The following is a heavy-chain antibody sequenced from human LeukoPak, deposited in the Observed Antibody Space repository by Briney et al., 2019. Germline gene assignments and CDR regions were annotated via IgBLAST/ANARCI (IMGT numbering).Heavy chain of an antibody. CDR2: VSGVCGRT. D-gene: IGHD2-2*01. CDR1: GFTFDEFG. V-gene: IGHV3-43*02. J-gene: IGHJ1*01. Sequence: GGSLRLSCAASGFTFDEFGMHWVRQAPGKGLEWVSFVSGVCGRTDYADSVKGRFTISRDNRKNSLYLQMDSLTAEDTAFYFCARDRMSRAPTYFHHWGQGTLVTVSA. CDR3: ARDRMSRAPTYFHH.